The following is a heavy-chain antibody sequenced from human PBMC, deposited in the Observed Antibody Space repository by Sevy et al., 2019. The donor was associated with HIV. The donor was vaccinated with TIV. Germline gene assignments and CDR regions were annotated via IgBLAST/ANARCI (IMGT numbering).Heavy chain of an antibody. CDR3: ARDRDLSGSYLEYYYYAMDV. V-gene: IGHV1-46*01. Sequence: ASVKVSCKASGYTFITYYVHWVRQAPGQGLEWMGLIDTSGSTRYAQKFQGRVSMTGDTSTTTVYMELSSLTSEDTAVYYCARDRDLSGSYLEYYYYAMDVWGQGTTVTVSS. CDR1: GYTFITYY. CDR2: IDTSGST. D-gene: IGHD1-26*01. J-gene: IGHJ6*02.